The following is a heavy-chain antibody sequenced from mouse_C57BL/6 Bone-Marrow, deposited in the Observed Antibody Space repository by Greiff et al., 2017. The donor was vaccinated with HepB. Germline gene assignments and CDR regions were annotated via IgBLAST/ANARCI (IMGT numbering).Heavy chain of an antibody. Sequence: EVQVVESGGGLVKPGGSLKLSCAASGFTFSSYAMSWVRQTPEKRLEWVATISDGGSYTYYPDNVKGRFTISRDNAKNNLYLQMSHLKSEDTAMYYCARAAVGDPGFAYWGQGTLVTVSA. J-gene: IGHJ3*01. CDR2: ISDGGSYT. V-gene: IGHV5-4*01. CDR1: GFTFSSYA. D-gene: IGHD1-1*01. CDR3: ARAAVGDPGFAY.